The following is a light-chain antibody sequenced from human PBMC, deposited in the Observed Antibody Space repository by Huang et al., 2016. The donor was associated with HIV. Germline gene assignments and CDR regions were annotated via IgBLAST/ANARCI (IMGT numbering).Light chain of an antibody. Sequence: EIVMTQSPATLSVSPGERATLSCRASQSVSSNLAWYQQKPGQAPRLRIYAASTRATGIPARFSGSGSGTEFTLTISSLQSEDFAVYYCQQYNNLPRTFGQGTKVEIK. CDR3: QQYNNLPRT. CDR1: QSVSSN. CDR2: AAS. J-gene: IGKJ1*01. V-gene: IGKV3-15*01.